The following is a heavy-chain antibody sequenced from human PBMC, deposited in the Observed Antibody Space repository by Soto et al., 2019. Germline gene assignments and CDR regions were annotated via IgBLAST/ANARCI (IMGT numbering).Heavy chain of an antibody. CDR3: AHRVLRTVFGLVTTTAIYFDF. Sequence: QITLNESGPTQVKPRQTLTLTCTFSGFSLTTSGVGVGWIRQSPGKAPEWLALIYWDDDKRYSPSLKSRLTITQDTYKTQVVLTMADLDPADTATYYCAHRVLRTVFGLVTTTAIYFDFWGQGTPVAVSS. CDR2: IYWDDDK. D-gene: IGHD3-3*01. J-gene: IGHJ4*02. CDR1: GFSLTTSGVG. V-gene: IGHV2-5*02.